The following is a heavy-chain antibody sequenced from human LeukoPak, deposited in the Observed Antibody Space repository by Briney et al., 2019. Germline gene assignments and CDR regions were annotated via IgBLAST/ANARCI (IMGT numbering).Heavy chain of an antibody. CDR2: IYTSGST. J-gene: IGHJ5*02. D-gene: IGHD1-26*01. Sequence: SETLSLTCTVSGGSISSYYWSWIRQPAGKGLEWIGRIYTSGSTTYNPSLKSRVTMSVDTSKNQFSLKLSSVTAADTAVYYCASLSSGSYLAWFDPWGQGTLVTVSS. CDR3: ASLSSGSYLAWFDP. CDR1: GGSISSYY. V-gene: IGHV4-4*07.